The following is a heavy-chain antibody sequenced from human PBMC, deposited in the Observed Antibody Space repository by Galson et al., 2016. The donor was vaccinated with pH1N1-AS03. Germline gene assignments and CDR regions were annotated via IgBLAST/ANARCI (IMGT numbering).Heavy chain of an antibody. Sequence: SVKVSCKASGYTFTSYGVSWVRQAPGQGLEWMGWISAYNGDTKYAQRLQGRVTMTTETSTTTAYMELTSLRSDDTAVHYCARGRHWMVSYYFDYWGQGTLVTVSA. CDR1: GYTFTSYG. CDR2: ISAYNGDT. CDR3: ARGRHWMVSYYFDY. V-gene: IGHV1-18*04. D-gene: IGHD6-19*01. J-gene: IGHJ4*02.